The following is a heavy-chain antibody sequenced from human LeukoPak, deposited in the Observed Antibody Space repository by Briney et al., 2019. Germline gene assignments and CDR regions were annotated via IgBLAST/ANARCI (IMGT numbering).Heavy chain of an antibody. CDR2: IYYSGST. J-gene: IGHJ5*02. CDR1: GGSISSGDYY. V-gene: IGHV4-30-4*08. CDR3: ARTVTTISYWFDP. D-gene: IGHD4-11*01. Sequence: SETLSLTCTVSGGSISSGDYYWSWLRQPPGKGLEWIGYIYYSGSTYYNPSLKSRVTISVDTSKNQFSLKLSSVTAADTAVYYYARTVTTISYWFDPWGQGTLVTVSS.